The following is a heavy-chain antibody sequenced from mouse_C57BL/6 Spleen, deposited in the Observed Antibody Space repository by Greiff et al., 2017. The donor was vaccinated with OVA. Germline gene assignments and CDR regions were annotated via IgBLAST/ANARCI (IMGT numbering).Heavy chain of an antibody. V-gene: IGHV1-64*01. CDR2: IHPNSGST. CDR1: GYTFTSYW. Sequence: QVQLQQPGAELVKPGASVKLSCKASGYTFTSYWMHWVKQRPGQGLEWIGMIHPNSGSTNYNEKFKSKATLTVDKSSSTAYMQLCSLTSEDSAVDYCARGGDYYGTLQYFDVWGTGTTVTVSA. CDR3: ARGGDYYGTLQYFDV. J-gene: IGHJ1*03. D-gene: IGHD1-1*01.